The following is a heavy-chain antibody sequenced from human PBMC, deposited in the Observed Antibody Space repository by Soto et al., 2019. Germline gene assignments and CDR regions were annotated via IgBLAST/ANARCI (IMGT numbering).Heavy chain of an antibody. CDR3: AKDPRTGPYYYDSSGYYYGPYDAFDI. CDR2: ISGSGGST. J-gene: IGHJ3*02. Sequence: GGSLRLSCAASGFTFSSYAMSWVRQAPGKGLEWVAGISGSGGSTYYADSVKGRFTISRDNSKNTLYLQMNSLRAEDTAVYYCAKDPRTGPYYYDSSGYYYGPYDAFDIWGQGTMVTVSS. D-gene: IGHD3-22*01. CDR1: GFTFSSYA. V-gene: IGHV3-23*01.